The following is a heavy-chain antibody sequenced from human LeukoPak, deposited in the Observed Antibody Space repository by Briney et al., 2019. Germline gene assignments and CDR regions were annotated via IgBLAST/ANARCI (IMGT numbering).Heavy chain of an antibody. Sequence: GESLKISCKGSGYNFTSHWFGWGRQLPGKGLEWRGIIYPGDSDSRQSPSLRGQVTISADKSINTAYLQWNSLKASDTAMYYCARGHHVVVATATWASDAFDLWGQGTMVTVSS. D-gene: IGHD2-21*02. CDR2: IYPGDSDS. V-gene: IGHV5-51*01. CDR1: GYNFTSHW. J-gene: IGHJ3*01. CDR3: ARGHHVVVATATWASDAFDL.